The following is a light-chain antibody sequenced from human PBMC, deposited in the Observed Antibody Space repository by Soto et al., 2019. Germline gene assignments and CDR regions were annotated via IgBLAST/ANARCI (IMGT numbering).Light chain of an antibody. J-gene: IGKJ2*01. CDR1: QAISSH. Sequence: VIWMTQSPSLISASTGDRVNISCRMSQAISSHLAWYQQKPGKAPNLLLFATSTLQGGVPSRFSGSGSGTDFTLSISSLQSEDFATYYCQQYYILPYTFGRGTKVEF. V-gene: IGKV1D-8*01. CDR3: QQYYILPYT. CDR2: ATS.